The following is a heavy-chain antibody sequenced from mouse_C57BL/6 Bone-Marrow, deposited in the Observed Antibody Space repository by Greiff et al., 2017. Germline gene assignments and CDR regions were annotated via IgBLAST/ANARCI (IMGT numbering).Heavy chain of an antibody. Sequence: QVQLQQSGAELARPGASVKLSCIASGFTFTSYGISWVKQRPGQGLEWIGEIYPRSGNTYSNEKFKGKATLTAHKTSSTAYLELRSLTSEDCAVYMCARSRRYYDYEVPFAYWGQGTLVTVSA. CDR1: GFTFTSYG. CDR3: ARSRRYYDYEVPFAY. V-gene: IGHV1-81*01. D-gene: IGHD2-4*01. CDR2: IYPRSGNT. J-gene: IGHJ3*01.